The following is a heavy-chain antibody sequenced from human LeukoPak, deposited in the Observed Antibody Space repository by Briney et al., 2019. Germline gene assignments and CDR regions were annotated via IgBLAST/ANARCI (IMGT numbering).Heavy chain of an antibody. Sequence: SESLSLTCTVSDGSISSGGYYWNWIRQHPGKGLEWIGYIYYGGSTYYNPSLKSRVAISVDTSKNQFSLKLSSVTAADTAVYYCASYILTGPDYWGQGTLVTVSS. V-gene: IGHV4-31*03. CDR2: IYYGGST. D-gene: IGHD3-9*01. J-gene: IGHJ4*02. CDR1: DGSISSGGYY. CDR3: ASYILTGPDY.